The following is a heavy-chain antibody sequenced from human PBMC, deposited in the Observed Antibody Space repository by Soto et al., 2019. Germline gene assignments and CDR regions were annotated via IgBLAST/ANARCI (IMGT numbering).Heavy chain of an antibody. Sequence: SETLSLTCAVSGGSISSGGYSWSWIRQPPGKGLEWIGYIYQSGYTYYNPSLTIRVTMSVDTSRNQFSLKLNSVTAADTAVYYCARGQMATTSRSFDYWGQGTLVTVSS. V-gene: IGHV4-30-2*01. J-gene: IGHJ4*02. CDR3: ARGQMATTSRSFDY. CDR2: IYQSGYT. CDR1: GGSISSGGYS. D-gene: IGHD5-12*01.